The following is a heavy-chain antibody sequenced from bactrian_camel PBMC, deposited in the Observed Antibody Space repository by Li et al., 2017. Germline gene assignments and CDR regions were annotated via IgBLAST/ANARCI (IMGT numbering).Heavy chain of an antibody. J-gene: IGHJ4*01. V-gene: IGHV3S9*01. CDR1: GNTYTSSC. Sequence: HVQLVESGGGSVQAGGSLRLSCAASGNTYTSSCMGWIRQVSGQEREGVASIDADGEASYVDSVKGRFTVSRDNGKNSVYLQMDSLKLEDTAMYYCAADFGPYCSGPYLARRANFEGQGTQVTVSS. D-gene: IGHD2*01. CDR2: IDADGEA.